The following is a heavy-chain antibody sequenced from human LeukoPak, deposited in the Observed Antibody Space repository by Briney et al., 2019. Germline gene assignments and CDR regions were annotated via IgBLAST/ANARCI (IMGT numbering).Heavy chain of an antibody. CDR3: ARALIPYSSGWDPNFDY. J-gene: IGHJ4*02. Sequence: GASVKVSCKASGYTFTTYGISWVRQAPGQGLEWMGWISTYNGNTNYAQNLQGRVTMTRDMSTSTVYMELSSLRSEDTAVYYCARALIPYSSGWDPNFDYWGQGTLVTVSS. D-gene: IGHD6-19*01. V-gene: IGHV1-18*01. CDR2: ISTYNGNT. CDR1: GYTFTTYG.